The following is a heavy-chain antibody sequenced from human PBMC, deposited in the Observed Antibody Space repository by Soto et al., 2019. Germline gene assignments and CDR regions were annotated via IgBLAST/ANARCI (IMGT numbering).Heavy chain of an antibody. D-gene: IGHD1-1*01. Sequence: GGSLRLSCTASGFTFGDYAMSWFRQAPGKGLEWVGFIRSKAYGGTTEYAASVKGRFTISRDDSKSIAYLQMNSLKTEDTAVYYCTSGIRLPNLSYYYGMDVWGQGTTVTVSS. CDR2: IRSKAYGGTT. CDR1: GFTFGDYA. J-gene: IGHJ6*02. CDR3: TSGIRLPNLSYYYGMDV. V-gene: IGHV3-49*03.